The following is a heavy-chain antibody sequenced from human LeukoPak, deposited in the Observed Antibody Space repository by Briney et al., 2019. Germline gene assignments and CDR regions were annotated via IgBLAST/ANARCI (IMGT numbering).Heavy chain of an antibody. J-gene: IGHJ4*02. V-gene: IGHV3-23*01. CDR3: AKVPRLIAAPDY. CDR2: ISGSGGST. D-gene: IGHD6-6*01. Sequence: QSGGSLRLSCAASGFTFSSYAMSWVRQAPGKGLEWVSLISGSGGSTYYADSVKGRFTISRDNSKNTLYLQMNSLRAEDTAVYYCAKVPRLIAAPDYWGQGTLVTVSS. CDR1: GFTFSSYA.